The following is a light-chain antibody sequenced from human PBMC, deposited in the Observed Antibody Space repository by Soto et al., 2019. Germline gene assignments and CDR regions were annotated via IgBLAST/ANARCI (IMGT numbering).Light chain of an antibody. CDR1: QRINTY. CDR2: GAS. V-gene: IGKV1-39*01. CDR3: QERYSILWGA. J-gene: IGKJ1*01. Sequence: DIQMTQSPSFLSASVGDRVTITSPTRQRINTYSNWYQQKPGKAPKLLIYGASSLQSGVPLRFSGSGSGKDFSLTITPRQPEDFADYYCQERYSILWGACGQGTPVEIK.